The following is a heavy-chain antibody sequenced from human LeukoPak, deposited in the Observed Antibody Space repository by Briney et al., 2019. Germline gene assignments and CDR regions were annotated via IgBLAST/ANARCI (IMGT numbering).Heavy chain of an antibody. V-gene: IGHV3-21*01. D-gene: IGHD3-16*02. CDR1: GFTFSSYS. CDR3: AREIHLGELSPPLGAFVI. Sequence: GGSLRLSCAASGFTFSSYSMNWVRQAPGKGLEWVSSISSSSSYIYYADSVKGRFTISRDNAKNSLYLQMNSLRAEDTAVYYCAREIHLGELSPPLGAFVIWGQGIMVTVSS. CDR2: ISSSSSYI. J-gene: IGHJ3*02.